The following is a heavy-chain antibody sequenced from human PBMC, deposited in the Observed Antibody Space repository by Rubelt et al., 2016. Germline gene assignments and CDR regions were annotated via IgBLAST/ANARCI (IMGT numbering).Heavy chain of an antibody. CDR3: ARGRGIVSTD. J-gene: IGHJ4*02. Sequence: QVQLQQWGAGLLKPSETLSLTCAVYGGSFSGYYWSWIRQPPGKGLEWIGEINHSGSTNYNPSLKSRVNISVDTSKNQFSLKLSSVTAADTAVYYCARGRGIVSTDWGQGTLVTVSS. V-gene: IGHV4-34*01. CDR2: INHSGST. CDR1: GGSFSGYY. D-gene: IGHD2-21*01.